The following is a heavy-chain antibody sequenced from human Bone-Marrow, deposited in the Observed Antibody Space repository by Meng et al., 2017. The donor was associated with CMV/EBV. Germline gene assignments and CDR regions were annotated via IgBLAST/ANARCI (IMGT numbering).Heavy chain of an antibody. Sequence: GESLKISCKGSGYSFTSYDINWVRQATGQGLEWMGWMNPNSGNTGYAQKFQGRVTMTRNTSISTAYMELSSLRSEDTAVYYCARFGGGEVLYDYYYYGMDVWGQGTTVTVSS. J-gene: IGHJ6*02. CDR2: MNPNSGNT. CDR1: GYSFTSYD. CDR3: ARFGGGEVLYDYYYYGMDV. V-gene: IGHV1-8*01. D-gene: IGHD2-2*02.